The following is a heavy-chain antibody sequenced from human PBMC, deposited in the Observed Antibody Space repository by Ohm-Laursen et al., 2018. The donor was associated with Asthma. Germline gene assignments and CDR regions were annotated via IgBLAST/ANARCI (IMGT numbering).Heavy chain of an antibody. J-gene: IGHJ4*02. D-gene: IGHD5-12*01. CDR2: ISYDGSNK. V-gene: IGHV3-30*03. Sequence: SLRLSCAASGFTFSSYGMHWVRQAPGKGLEWVAVISYDGSNKYYADSVKGRFTISRDNSKNTLYLQMNSLRAEDTAVYYCASYDLGFHWGQGTLVTVSS. CDR3: ASYDLGFH. CDR1: GFTFSSYG.